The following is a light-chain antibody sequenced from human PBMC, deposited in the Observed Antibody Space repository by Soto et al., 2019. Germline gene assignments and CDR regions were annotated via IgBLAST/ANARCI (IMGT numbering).Light chain of an antibody. CDR3: QQYDNLPRSIT. Sequence: DIQMTQSPSSLSASVGERVTITCQASQDISNYLNWYQQKPGKAPKLLIYDASNLETGVPSRFSGSGSGTDFTFTISSLQPEDIATYYCQQYDNLPRSITFGQGTRLEIK. CDR2: DAS. CDR1: QDISNY. J-gene: IGKJ5*01. V-gene: IGKV1-33*01.